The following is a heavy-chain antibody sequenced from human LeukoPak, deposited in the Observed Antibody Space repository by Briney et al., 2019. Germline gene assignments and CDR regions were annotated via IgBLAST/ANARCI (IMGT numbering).Heavy chain of an antibody. Sequence: KTGGSLRLSCAASGFTLSNAWMNWVRQAPGKGLEWVSSISSSSSYIYYADSVKGRFTISRDNAKNSLYLQMNSLRAEDTAVYYCARDTGTTVTTYFDYWGQGTLVTVSS. D-gene: IGHD4-17*01. CDR3: ARDTGTTVTTYFDY. CDR1: GFTLSNAW. J-gene: IGHJ4*02. V-gene: IGHV3-21*01. CDR2: ISSSSSYI.